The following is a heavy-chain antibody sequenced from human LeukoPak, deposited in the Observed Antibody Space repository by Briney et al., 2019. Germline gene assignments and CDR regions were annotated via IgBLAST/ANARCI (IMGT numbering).Heavy chain of an antibody. D-gene: IGHD1/OR15-1a*01. J-gene: IGHJ6*03. CDR2: IIPIFGTA. CDR3: AGDDGSTSRPLGYYYHMDV. V-gene: IGHV1-69*05. CDR1: GGTFSSYA. Sequence: SVKVSCKASGGTFSSYAISWVRQAPGQGLEWMGGIIPIFGTANYAQKFQGRVTITTDESTSTAYMELSSLRSEDTAVYHCAGDDGSTSRPLGYYYHMDVWGKGTTVTVSS.